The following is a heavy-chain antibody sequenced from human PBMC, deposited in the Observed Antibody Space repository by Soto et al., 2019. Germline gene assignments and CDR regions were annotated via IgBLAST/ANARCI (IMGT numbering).Heavy chain of an antibody. CDR1: GGSVSSGSYY. Sequence: QVQLQESGPGLVKPSETLSLTCTVSGGSVSSGSYYWSWIRQPPGKGLEWIGYIYYSGSTNYNHSLKSRVTTTVDTSKNQFSLKLSTVAAADTAECYCARDRFGINGTTSFDYWGQGTLVTVSS. CDR2: IYYSGST. D-gene: IGHD1-7*01. J-gene: IGHJ4*02. V-gene: IGHV4-61*01. CDR3: ARDRFGINGTTSFDY.